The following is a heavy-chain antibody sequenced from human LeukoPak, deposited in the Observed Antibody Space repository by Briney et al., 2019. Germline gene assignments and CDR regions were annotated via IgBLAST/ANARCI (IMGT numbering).Heavy chain of an antibody. J-gene: IGHJ4*02. CDR2: ISWNSGSI. Sequence: QPGRSLRLSCAASGFTFDDYAMYWVRQAPGKGLEWVSGISWNSGSIGYADSVKGRFTISRDNAKDSLYLQMNSLRAEDTALYYCAKANHYGDYLDYWGQGTLVTVSS. CDR3: AKANHYGDYLDY. V-gene: IGHV3-9*01. D-gene: IGHD4-17*01. CDR1: GFTFDDYA.